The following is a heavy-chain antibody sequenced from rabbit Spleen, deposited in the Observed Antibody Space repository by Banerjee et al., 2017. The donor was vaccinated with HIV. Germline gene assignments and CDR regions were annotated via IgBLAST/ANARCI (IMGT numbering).Heavy chain of an antibody. V-gene: IGHV1S40*01. CDR3: ARDLVAVIGWNFSL. CDR2: IAGDSSGFT. Sequence: QSLEESGGDLVKPGASLTLTCTASGFSFSSSDYMCWVRQAPGKGLEWISCIAGDSSGFTYSATWAKGRFTCSRTSSTTVTLQMTSLTAADTATYFCARDLVAVIGWNFSLWGPGTWSPS. J-gene: IGHJ4*01. CDR1: GFSFSSSDY. D-gene: IGHD1-1*01.